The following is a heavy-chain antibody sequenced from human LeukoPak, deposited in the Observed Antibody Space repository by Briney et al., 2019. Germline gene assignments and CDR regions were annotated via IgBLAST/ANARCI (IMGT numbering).Heavy chain of an antibody. CDR2: INPKSGGT. CDR3: ARDCTNRFCYYGMDV. D-gene: IGHD2-8*01. CDR1: GKNFTGYY. Sequence: GASAKVSCKASGKNFTGYYMHWVRQAPGQGLEWMGWINPKSGGTNYAQKFQGRVTMTRDTSISTAYMELSRLRSDDTAVYYCARDCTNRFCYYGMDVWGQGTTVTVSS. V-gene: IGHV1-2*02. J-gene: IGHJ6*02.